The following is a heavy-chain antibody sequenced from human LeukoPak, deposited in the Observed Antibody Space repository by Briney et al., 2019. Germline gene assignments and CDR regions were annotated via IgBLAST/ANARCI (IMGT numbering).Heavy chain of an antibody. Sequence: GGSLRLSCAASGFTLSSYAMSWVRQAPGKGLEWVSAITDNGATTYYADSVKGRFTISRDNSKNTLYLQMNSLRAEDTAVYYCARAGDCTNGICYTADFDYWGQGTLVTVSS. V-gene: IGHV3-23*01. CDR3: ARAGDCTNGICYTADFDY. CDR2: ITDNGATT. J-gene: IGHJ4*02. CDR1: GFTLSSYA. D-gene: IGHD2-8*01.